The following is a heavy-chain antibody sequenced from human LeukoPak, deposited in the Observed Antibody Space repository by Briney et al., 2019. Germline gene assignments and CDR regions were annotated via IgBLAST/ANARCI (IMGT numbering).Heavy chain of an antibody. CDR2: FDPEDGET. J-gene: IGHJ4*02. V-gene: IGHV1-24*01. CDR3: ARDPKMVRGVIISNDY. D-gene: IGHD3-10*01. Sequence: ASVKVSCKVSGYTLTELSMHWVRQAPGKGLEWMGGFDPEDGETIYAQKFQGRVTMTEDTSTDTAYMELSSLRSEDTAVYYCARDPKMVRGVIISNDYWGQGTLVTVSS. CDR1: GYTLTELS.